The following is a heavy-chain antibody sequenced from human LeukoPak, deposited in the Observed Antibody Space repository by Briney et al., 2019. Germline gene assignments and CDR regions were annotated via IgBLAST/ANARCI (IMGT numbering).Heavy chain of an antibody. Sequence: PSETLSLTCTVSGASISSSSYYWSWIRQPPGKGLEWIGEINHSGSTNYNPSLKSRVTISVDTSKNQFSLKLSSVTAADTAVYYCARGLPAKIAARGYYYYMDVWGKGTTVTVSS. D-gene: IGHD6-6*01. CDR1: GASISSSSYY. J-gene: IGHJ6*03. V-gene: IGHV4-39*07. CDR2: INHSGST. CDR3: ARGLPAKIAARGYYYYMDV.